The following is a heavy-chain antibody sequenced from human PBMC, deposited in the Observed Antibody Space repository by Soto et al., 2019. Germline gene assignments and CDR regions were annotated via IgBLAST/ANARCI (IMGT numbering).Heavy chain of an antibody. CDR2: ISSSSSYI. CDR1: GSTFSSYS. V-gene: IGHV3-21*01. D-gene: IGHD6-6*01. CDR3: ARDGEQLVRNYYYYYGMDV. J-gene: IGHJ6*02. Sequence: PGGSLRLSCAASGSTFSSYSMNWVRQAPGKGLEWVSSISSSSSYIYYADSVKGRFTISRDNAKNSLYLQMNSLRAEDTAVYYCARDGEQLVRNYYYYYGMDVWGQGTTVTVSS.